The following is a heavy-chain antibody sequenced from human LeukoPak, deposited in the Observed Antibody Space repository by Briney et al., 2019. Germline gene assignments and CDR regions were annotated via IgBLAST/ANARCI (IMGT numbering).Heavy chain of an antibody. CDR3: ARVTGGRMTIFRVVPFHFDY. J-gene: IGHJ4*02. Sequence: KPSETLSLTCTVSGGSISGYYWSWIRQPPGKTLEWIGEANHREDTKYNPSLKSRVTISVDTSKNQFSLRLTSMTAADTAVYYCARVTGGRMTIFRVVPFHFDYWGQGTLVTVSS. D-gene: IGHD3-3*01. CDR2: ANHREDT. V-gene: IGHV4-34*01. CDR1: GGSISGYY.